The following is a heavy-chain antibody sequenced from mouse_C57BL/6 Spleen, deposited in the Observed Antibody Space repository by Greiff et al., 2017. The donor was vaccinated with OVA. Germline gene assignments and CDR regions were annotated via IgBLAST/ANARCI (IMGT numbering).Heavy chain of an antibody. CDR1: GYSITSGYD. CDR3: ARAVGNAMDY. CDR2: ISYSGST. J-gene: IGHJ4*01. V-gene: IGHV3-1*01. Sequence: EVKLVESGPGLVKPSQSLSLTCTVTGYSITSGYDWHWIRHFPGNKLEWMGYISYSGSTNYNPSLKSRISITHDTSTNHFFLKLSSVTTEDTATYYCARAVGNAMDYWGQGTSVTVSS. D-gene: IGHD1-1*01.